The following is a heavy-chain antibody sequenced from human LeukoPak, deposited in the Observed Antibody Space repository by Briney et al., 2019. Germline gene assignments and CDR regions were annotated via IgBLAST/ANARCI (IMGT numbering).Heavy chain of an antibody. D-gene: IGHD6-13*01. V-gene: IGHV4-34*01. CDR3: ASRGSSWYGPITDY. CDR1: GGSFSGYY. CDR2: INHSGST. J-gene: IGHJ4*02. Sequence: SETLSLTCAVYGGSFSGYYWSWIRQPPGKGLEWIGEINHSGSTNYNPSLKSRVTISVDTSKNQFSLKLSSVTAADTAVYYCASRGSSWYGPITDYWGQGTLVTVSS.